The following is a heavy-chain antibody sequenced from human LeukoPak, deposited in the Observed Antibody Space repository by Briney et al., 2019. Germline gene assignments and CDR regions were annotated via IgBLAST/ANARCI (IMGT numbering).Heavy chain of an antibody. J-gene: IGHJ5*02. CDR1: GYTFTDYG. D-gene: IGHD2-2*01. Sequence: SAKVSCKASGYTFTDYGINWVRQAPGQGLEWMGWISAYNGNTNYAQKLQGRVTTTTDISTSTAYMELRSLRSDDAAVYYCARALQYENWFDPWGQGTLVTVSS. V-gene: IGHV1-18*01. CDR2: ISAYNGNT. CDR3: ARALQYENWFDP.